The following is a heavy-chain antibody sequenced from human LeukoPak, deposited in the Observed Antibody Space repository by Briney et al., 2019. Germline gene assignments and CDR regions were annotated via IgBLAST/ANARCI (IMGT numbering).Heavy chain of an antibody. CDR2: TYPGDSDT. CDR1: GYSFTNSW. Sequence: GGSLKISCKGSGYSFTNSWIGWVRHTPGKGLEWMGVTYPGDSDTRYSPSFQGQVTISADKSISTAYLQWSSLKASDTAMYYCATYNWGFYYFDHWGQGTLVTVSS. D-gene: IGHD1-1*01. V-gene: IGHV5-51*01. CDR3: ATYNWGFYYFDH. J-gene: IGHJ4*02.